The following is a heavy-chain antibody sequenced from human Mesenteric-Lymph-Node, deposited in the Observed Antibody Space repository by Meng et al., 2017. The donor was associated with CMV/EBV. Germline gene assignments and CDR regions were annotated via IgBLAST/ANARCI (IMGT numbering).Heavy chain of an antibody. J-gene: IGHJ1*01. CDR1: YTFTSYA. CDR3: ARRRSSWFRGADEYFQH. Sequence: YTFTSYAMKWVREAPGQGIEWMGWINTKTGNQTYDQGLTGRFVFSLDTTVSTAYLQISSIKAEDTAVYCCARRRSSWFRGADEYFQHWGQGTLVTVSS. V-gene: IGHV7-4-1*02. CDR2: INTKTGNQ. D-gene: IGHD6-13*01.